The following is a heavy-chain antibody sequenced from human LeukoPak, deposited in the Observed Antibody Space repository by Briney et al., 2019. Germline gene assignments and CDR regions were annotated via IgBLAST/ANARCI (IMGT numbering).Heavy chain of an antibody. CDR1: GYTFTSYG. CDR2: ISAYNGNT. CDR3: ARNGDDTMIVVAPNWFDP. J-gene: IGHJ5*02. Sequence: ASVKVSCKASGYTFTSYGISWVRQAPGQGLEWMGWISAYNGNTNYAQKLQGRVTMTTDTSTSTAYMELRSLRSDDTAVYYCARNGDDTMIVVAPNWFDPWGQGTLVTVSS. V-gene: IGHV1-18*01. D-gene: IGHD3-22*01.